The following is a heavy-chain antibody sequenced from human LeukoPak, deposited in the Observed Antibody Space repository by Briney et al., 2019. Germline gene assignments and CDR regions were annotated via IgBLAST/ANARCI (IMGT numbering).Heavy chain of an antibody. CDR3: ERGGRSGYYDFDAFDI. J-gene: IGHJ3*02. CDR1: GFTFSNYG. D-gene: IGHD3-22*01. V-gene: IGHV3-23*01. CDR2: LSRSGDSP. Sequence: GGSLRLSCAASGFTFSNYGMSWVRQAPGKGLEWVSTLSRSGDSPYYADSVKGRFTISRDNSKNTVYLQMNSLRAEDTAVYYCERGGRSGYYDFDAFDIWGQGTMVTVSS.